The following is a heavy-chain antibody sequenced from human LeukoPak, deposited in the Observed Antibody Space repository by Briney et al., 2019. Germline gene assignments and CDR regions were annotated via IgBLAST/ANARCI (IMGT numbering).Heavy chain of an antibody. CDR1: GGSISSYY. J-gene: IGHJ2*01. CDR2: IYTSGST. D-gene: IGHD1-26*01. V-gene: IGHV4-4*07. CDR3: ARDRQSGSYPLYWYFDL. Sequence: SEILSLTCTVSGGSISSYYWSWIRQPAGKGLEWIGRIYTSGSTNYNPSLKSRVTMSVDTSKNQFSLKLSSVTAADTAVYYCARDRQSGSYPLYWYFDLWGRGTLVTVSS.